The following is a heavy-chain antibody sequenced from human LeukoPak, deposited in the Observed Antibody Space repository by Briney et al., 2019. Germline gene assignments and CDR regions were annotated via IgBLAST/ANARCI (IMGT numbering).Heavy chain of an antibody. V-gene: IGHV4-4*07. D-gene: IGHD2-2*01. CDR2: IYTSGST. J-gene: IGHJ6*02. CDR3: ARGVGDCSSTSCYDDYYYGVDV. Sequence: PSETLSLTCTVSGGSISSYYWSWIRQPAGKGLEWIGRIYTSGSTNYNPSFKSRVTMSVDTSKNQFSLKLSSVTAADTAVYYCARGVGDCSSTSCYDDYYYGVDVWGQGTTVTVSS. CDR1: GGSISSYY.